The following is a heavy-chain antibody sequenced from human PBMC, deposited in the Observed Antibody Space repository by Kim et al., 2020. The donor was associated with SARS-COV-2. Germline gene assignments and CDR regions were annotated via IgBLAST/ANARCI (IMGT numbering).Heavy chain of an antibody. Sequence: RFTISRDNSKNTLYLQMNSLRAEDTAVYYCAKDHRRTYGVYYYYYYGMDVWGQGTTVTVSS. D-gene: IGHD6-6*01. V-gene: IGHV3-30*02. J-gene: IGHJ6*02. CDR3: AKDHRRTYGVYYYYYYGMDV.